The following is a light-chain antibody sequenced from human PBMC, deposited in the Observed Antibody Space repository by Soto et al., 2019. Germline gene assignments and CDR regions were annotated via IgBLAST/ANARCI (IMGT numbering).Light chain of an antibody. CDR3: PQSYSRPPT. J-gene: IGKJ1*01. CDR1: QSISSH. V-gene: IGKV1-39*01. CDR2: AAS. Sequence: LQMTKSPTSLSASVEDRGTSTFRASQSISSHLNWYQQKPGKAPKLLIFAASSLQSGVPSRFSGSRSGPDFTLTINSLQPEDFATYYCPQSYSRPPTFGQGTNVDI.